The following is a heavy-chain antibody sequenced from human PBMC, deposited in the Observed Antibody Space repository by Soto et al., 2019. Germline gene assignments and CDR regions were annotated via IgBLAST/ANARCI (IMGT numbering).Heavy chain of an antibody. CDR1: GFTFSSYA. V-gene: IGHV3-23*01. Sequence: GGSLRLSCAASGFTFSSYAMSWVRQAPGKGLEWVSAISGSGGSTYYADSVKGRFTISRDNSQNTLYLQMNSLRAEGTAVYYCAKDRGSSWYESVDYWGQGTLVTVSS. D-gene: IGHD6-13*01. CDR2: ISGSGGST. J-gene: IGHJ4*02. CDR3: AKDRGSSWYESVDY.